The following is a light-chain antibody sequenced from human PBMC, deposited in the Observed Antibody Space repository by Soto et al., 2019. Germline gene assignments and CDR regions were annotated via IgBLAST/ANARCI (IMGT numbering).Light chain of an antibody. CDR1: ISDFVVYNY. J-gene: IGLJ3*02. CDR3: CSYAGSYTLV. Sequence: QSALTQPASVSGSPGQSITISCTGTISDFVVYNYVSWYQQHPGEAPKLIIYDVTKRPSGFPDRFSGSKSGYTASLTISGLQADDEADYYCCSYAGSYTLVFGGGTKVTVL. CDR2: DVT. V-gene: IGLV2-11*01.